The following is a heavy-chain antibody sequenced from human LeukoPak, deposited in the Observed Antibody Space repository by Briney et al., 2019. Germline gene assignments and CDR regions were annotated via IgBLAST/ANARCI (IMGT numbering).Heavy chain of an antibody. V-gene: IGHV4-34*01. CDR1: GGSFSGYY. D-gene: IGHD3-22*01. J-gene: IGHJ4*02. Sequence: SETLSLTCAVYGGSFSGYYWSWIRQPPGKGLEWIGEINHSGSTNYNPSLKSRVTISVDTSKNQFSLKLSSVTAADTAVYYCARTGQTYYYDSSGYYYVDYWGQGTLVTVSS. CDR3: ARTGQTYYYDSSGYYYVDY. CDR2: INHSGST.